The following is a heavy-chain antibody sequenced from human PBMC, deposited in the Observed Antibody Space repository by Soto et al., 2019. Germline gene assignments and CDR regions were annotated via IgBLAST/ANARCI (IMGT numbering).Heavy chain of an antibody. CDR2: INPNSGGT. Sequence: GASVKVSCKASGYTFTGYYMHWVRQAPGQGLEWMGWINPNSGGTNYAQKFQGWVTMTRDTSISTAYMELSRLRSDDTAVYYCAREKRVPAANTYYFDYWGQGTLVTVSS. CDR1: GYTFTGYY. V-gene: IGHV1-2*04. J-gene: IGHJ4*02. D-gene: IGHD2-2*01. CDR3: AREKRVPAANTYYFDY.